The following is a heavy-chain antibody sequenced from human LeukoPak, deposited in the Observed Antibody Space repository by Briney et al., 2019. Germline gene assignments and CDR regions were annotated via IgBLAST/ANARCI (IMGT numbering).Heavy chain of an antibody. Sequence: KAGGSLRLSCAASGFTFSSYSMNWVRQAPGKGLEWVSSISSSSSYIYYADSVKGRFTISRDNAKNSLYLQMNSLRAEDTAVYYCARDITVTPFDYWGQGTLVTVSS. CDR3: ARDITVTPFDY. D-gene: IGHD4-17*01. V-gene: IGHV3-21*01. J-gene: IGHJ4*02. CDR2: ISSSSSYI. CDR1: GFTFSSYS.